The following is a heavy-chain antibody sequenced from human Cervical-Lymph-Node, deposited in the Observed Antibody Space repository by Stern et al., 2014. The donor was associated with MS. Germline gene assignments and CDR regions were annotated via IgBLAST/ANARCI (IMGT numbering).Heavy chain of an antibody. CDR3: AREPPYYYGMDV. V-gene: IGHV4-31*03. Sequence: VQLVESGPGLVKPSQTLSLTCTVSGGSISSDGFYWNWIRQHPGQGLEWIGYIYHSGATYYNPSLKSRASISADTSKNQFSLKVNSMTAADTAVYYCAREPPYYYGMDVWGQGTSVTVSS. CDR1: GGSISSDGFY. J-gene: IGHJ6*02. CDR2: IYHSGAT.